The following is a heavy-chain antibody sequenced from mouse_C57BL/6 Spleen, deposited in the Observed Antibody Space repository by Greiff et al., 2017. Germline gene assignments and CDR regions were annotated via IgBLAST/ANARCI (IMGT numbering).Heavy chain of an antibody. D-gene: IGHD1-1*01. CDR3: ARRGFYDSYAMDY. V-gene: IGHV1-55*01. CDR2: IYPGSGST. CDR1: GYTFTSYW. J-gene: IGHJ4*01. Sequence: VQLQQPGAELVKPGASVKMSCKASGYTFTSYWITWVKQRPGQGLEWIGDIYPGSGSTNYNEKFKSKATLTVDTSSSTAYMQLSSLTSEDSAVYYCARRGFYDSYAMDYWGQGTSVTVSS.